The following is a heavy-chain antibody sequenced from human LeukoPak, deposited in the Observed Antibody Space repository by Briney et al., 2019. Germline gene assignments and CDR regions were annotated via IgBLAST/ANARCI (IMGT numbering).Heavy chain of an antibody. CDR3: AREGPSDNNWFDP. CDR2: INPNSGGT. Sequence: GASVKVSCKASGYTFTGYYMHWVRQAPGQGLEWMGWINPNSGGTNYAQKFQGRVTMTRDTSISTAYMELSRLRSDDTAVYYCAREGPSDNNWFDPWGQGTLVTVSS. V-gene: IGHV1-2*02. CDR1: GYTFTGYY. J-gene: IGHJ5*02.